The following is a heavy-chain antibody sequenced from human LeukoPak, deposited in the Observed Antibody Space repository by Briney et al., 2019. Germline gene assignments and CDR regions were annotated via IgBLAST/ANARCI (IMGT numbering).Heavy chain of an antibody. CDR3: AKWGDYNVLTGYYVPDY. CDR2: ILGSGGST. Sequence: GGSLRLSCAASGFTFSNYAMSWVRQAPGRGLEWVSAILGSGGSTYYADSVKGRFTVSRDNSKSTLYLQMNSLRAEDTALYYCAKWGDYNVLTGYYVPDYWGQGTLVTVSS. V-gene: IGHV3-23*01. D-gene: IGHD3-9*01. J-gene: IGHJ4*02. CDR1: GFTFSNYA.